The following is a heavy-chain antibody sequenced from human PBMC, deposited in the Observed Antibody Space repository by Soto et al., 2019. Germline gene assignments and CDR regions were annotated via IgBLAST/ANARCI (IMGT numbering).Heavy chain of an antibody. J-gene: IGHJ4*02. CDR1: GYAFTGYY. CDR3: ARDLDFWSGYPLDY. Sequence: ASVKVSCKASGYAFTGYYMHWVRQAPGQGLEWMGWINPNSGGTNYAQKFQGRVTMTRDTSISTAYMELSRLRSDDTAVYYCARDLDFWSGYPLDYWGQGTLVTVSS. D-gene: IGHD3-3*01. V-gene: IGHV1-2*02. CDR2: INPNSGGT.